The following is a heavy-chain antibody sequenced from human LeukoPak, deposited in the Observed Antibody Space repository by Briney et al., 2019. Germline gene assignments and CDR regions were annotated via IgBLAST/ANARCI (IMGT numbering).Heavy chain of an antibody. CDR3: ARAYDFWSGYYPFDY. V-gene: IGHV1-2*02. D-gene: IGHD3-3*01. CDR2: INPNSGGT. Sequence: ASVKVSCKASGYTFTGYYMHWVRQAPGQGLEWMGWINPNSGGTNYAQKFQGRVTMTRDTSISTAYMELSRLRSDDTAVYYCARAYDFWSGYYPFDYWGQGTLVTVSS. CDR1: GYTFTGYY. J-gene: IGHJ4*02.